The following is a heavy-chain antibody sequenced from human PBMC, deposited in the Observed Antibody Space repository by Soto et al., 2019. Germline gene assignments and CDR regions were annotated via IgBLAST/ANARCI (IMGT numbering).Heavy chain of an antibody. Sequence: PGGSLRLSCAASGFTFSSYAMSWVRQAPGKGLEWVSAISGSGGSTYYADSVKGRFTISRDNSKNTLYLQMNSLRAEDTAVYYCAKADTAMVRGSYYYMDVWGKGTTVTVSS. CDR1: GFTFSSYA. CDR3: AKADTAMVRGSYYYMDV. CDR2: ISGSGGST. V-gene: IGHV3-23*01. D-gene: IGHD5-18*01. J-gene: IGHJ6*03.